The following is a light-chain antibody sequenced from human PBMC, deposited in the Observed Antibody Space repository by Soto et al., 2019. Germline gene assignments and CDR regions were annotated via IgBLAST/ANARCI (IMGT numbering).Light chain of an antibody. CDR3: QQYNNWYT. CDR2: GAS. CDR1: QSVNSN. V-gene: IGKV3-15*01. J-gene: IGKJ2*01. Sequence: EIVMTQSPATLSVSPGERATLSCRASQSVNSNLAWYQQKPGQAPRLLIYGASTRATGIPARFSGSGSGTEFTLTISSLQSEDFAVYYCQQYNNWYTFGQGTNLEIK.